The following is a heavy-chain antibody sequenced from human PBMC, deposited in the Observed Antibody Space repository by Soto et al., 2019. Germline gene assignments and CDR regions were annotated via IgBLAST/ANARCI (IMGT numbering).Heavy chain of an antibody. D-gene: IGHD3-3*01. CDR2: INHSGST. V-gene: IGHV4-34*01. Sequence: SETLSLTCAVYGGSFSGYYWSWIRQPPGKGLEWIGEINHSGSTNYNPSLKSRVTISVDTSKNQFSLKLSSVTAADTAVYYCARRRAIFGVVTVWGQGTLVTVSS. J-gene: IGHJ4*02. CDR3: ARRRAIFGVVTV. CDR1: GGSFSGYY.